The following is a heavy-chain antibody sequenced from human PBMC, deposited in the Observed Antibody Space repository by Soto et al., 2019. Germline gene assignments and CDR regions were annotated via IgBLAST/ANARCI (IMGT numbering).Heavy chain of an antibody. J-gene: IGHJ6*02. CDR2: IIPILTTP. D-gene: IGHD2-8*02. Sequence: SSVNVSGKSAVLTFSIYRFSWLRQTPRQGPEWIGGIIPILTTPNYAQKFQGRVTIAADESTTTVYMELSSLKFEDTAVYYCSSSVGIAPTGEDGMDVWGQGTSVTVSS. CDR1: VLTFSIYR. CDR3: SSSVGIAPTGEDGMDV. V-gene: IGHV1-69*01.